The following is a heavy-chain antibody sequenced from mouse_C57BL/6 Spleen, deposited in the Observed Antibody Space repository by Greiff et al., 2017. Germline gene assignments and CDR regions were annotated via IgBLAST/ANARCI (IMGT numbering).Heavy chain of an antibody. D-gene: IGHD2-3*01. V-gene: IGHV1-82*01. CDR3: ARDGGTGAMDY. J-gene: IGHJ4*01. CDR1: GYAFSSSW. CDR2: IYPGDGDT. Sequence: VKLQQSGPELVKPGASVKISCKASGYAFSSSWMNWVKQRPGKGLEWIGRIYPGDGDTNYNGKFKGKATLTADKSSSTAYMQLSSLTSEDSAVYFCARDGGTGAMDYWGQGTSVTVSS.